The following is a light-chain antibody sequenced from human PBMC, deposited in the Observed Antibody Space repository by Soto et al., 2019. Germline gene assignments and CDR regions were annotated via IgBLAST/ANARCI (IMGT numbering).Light chain of an antibody. CDR2: EDN. V-gene: IGLV6-57*04. CDR1: SGSIASNY. Sequence: NFMLTQPHSASASPGKTVTISCTRSSGSIASNYVQWYQQRPGSAPTTVIFEDNQRPSGVPDRFSGSIDSSSNSASLTISGLKTEDEADYYCQSYDSSNSWIFGGGTKLTVL. CDR3: QSYDSSNSWI. J-gene: IGLJ3*02.